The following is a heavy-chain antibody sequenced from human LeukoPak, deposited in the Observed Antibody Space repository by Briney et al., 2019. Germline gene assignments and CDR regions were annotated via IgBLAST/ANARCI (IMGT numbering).Heavy chain of an antibody. D-gene: IGHD6-13*01. Sequence: GASVKVSCKASGYTFTSYDINWVRQATGQGLEWMGWMNPNSGNTDYAQKLQGRVTMTTDTSTSTAYMELRSLRSDDTAVYYCARDRGSSWLPFDYWGQGTLVTVSS. V-gene: IGHV1-8*01. CDR1: GYTFTSYD. J-gene: IGHJ4*02. CDR3: ARDRGSSWLPFDY. CDR2: MNPNSGNT.